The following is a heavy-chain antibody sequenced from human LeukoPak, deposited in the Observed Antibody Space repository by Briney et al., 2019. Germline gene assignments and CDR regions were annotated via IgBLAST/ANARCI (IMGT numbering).Heavy chain of an antibody. CDR1: GLAFSSYS. CDR2: TGSNISTI. D-gene: IGHD3-22*01. CDR3: ARAFYYYDSDY. Sequence: PGGSLRLSCAASGLAFSSYSMNWVRQAPGKGLEWVSYTGSNISTIYYADSVKGRFTISRDNAKNSLYLQMNSLRAEDTAVYYCARAFYYYDSDYWGQGTLVTVSS. J-gene: IGHJ4*02. V-gene: IGHV3-48*04.